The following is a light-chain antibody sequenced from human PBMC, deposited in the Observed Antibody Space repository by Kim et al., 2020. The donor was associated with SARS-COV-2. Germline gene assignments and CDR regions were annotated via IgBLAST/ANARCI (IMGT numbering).Light chain of an antibody. Sequence: DNQLTQSPSFLSASVGDRVTITCRASQAINNYLVWYQQKVGKAPNLLIYGTSALRTGVPSRFSGSGSGTTFTLTISSQQPEDFATYFCQQLDSYPHTFGQGTKLEI. J-gene: IGKJ2*01. CDR3: QQLDSYPHT. CDR2: GTS. CDR1: QAINNY. V-gene: IGKV1-9*01.